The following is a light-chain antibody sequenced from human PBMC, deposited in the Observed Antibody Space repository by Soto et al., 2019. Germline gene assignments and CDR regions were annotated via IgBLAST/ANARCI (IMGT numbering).Light chain of an antibody. J-gene: IGKJ5*01. CDR1: QSVSSSY. CDR2: GAS. CDR3: QQYGSSPPFT. Sequence: EIVLTQSPGTLSLSPGERATLSCRASQSVSSSYLAWYQQKPGQAPRLLIYGASSRATGIQDRFSGSGSGTDFTLTISRLEPKDFAVYYCQQYGSSPPFTFGQGTRLEIK. V-gene: IGKV3-20*01.